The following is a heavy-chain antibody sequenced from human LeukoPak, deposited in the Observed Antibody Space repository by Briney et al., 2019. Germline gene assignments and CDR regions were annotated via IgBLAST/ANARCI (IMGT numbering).Heavy chain of an antibody. V-gene: IGHV3-15*01. CDR3: TTAVVVTGFDY. D-gene: IGHD2-21*02. Sequence: PGGSLRLSCAASGFTFSNAWMTWVRQTPGKGLEWVGRIKRKNDGGTTDYAAPVKGRFNISRDDSKNTVYLQMNSLKTEDTAVYYCTTAVVVTGFDYWGQGTLVSVSS. J-gene: IGHJ4*02. CDR1: GFTFSNAW. CDR2: IKRKNDGGTT.